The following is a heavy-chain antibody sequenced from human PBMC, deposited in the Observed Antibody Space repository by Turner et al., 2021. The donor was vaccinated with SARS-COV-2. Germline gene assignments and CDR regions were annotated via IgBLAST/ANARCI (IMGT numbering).Heavy chain of an antibody. CDR1: GFTFDDDA. Sequence: EEQLVQSGGGLVQPGMSLSLSSVVSGFTFDDDAMHWVRQAPGKGLEWFSGISWNSGGIYYADSVKGRFTISRDNAKNSLNLQMNSLGAEDTALYYCAKGLGIAVAGTGADYWGQGTLVTVSS. CDR2: ISWNSGGI. V-gene: IGHV3-9*01. J-gene: IGHJ4*02. D-gene: IGHD6-19*01. CDR3: AKGLGIAVAGTGADY.